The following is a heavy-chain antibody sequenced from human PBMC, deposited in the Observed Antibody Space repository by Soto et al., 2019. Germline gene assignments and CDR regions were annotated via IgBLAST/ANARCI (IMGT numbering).Heavy chain of an antibody. Sequence: SETLSLTCTVSGGSISSSSYYWGWIRQPPGKGLEWIGSIYYSGSTYYNPSLKSQVTISVDTSKNQISLKLSSVTAADTAVYYCARGYSSSWDYYYYGMDVWGQGTTVT. CDR1: GGSISSSSYY. D-gene: IGHD6-13*01. CDR3: ARGYSSSWDYYYYGMDV. CDR2: IYYSGST. V-gene: IGHV4-39*01. J-gene: IGHJ6*02.